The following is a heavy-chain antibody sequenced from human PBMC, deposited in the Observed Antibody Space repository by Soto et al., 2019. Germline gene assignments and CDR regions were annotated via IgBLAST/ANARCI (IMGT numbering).Heavy chain of an antibody. CDR2: ISAYNGNT. J-gene: IGHJ6*02. V-gene: IGHV1-18*04. CDR3: LSVLSGSYYYGMDV. CDR1: GYTFTSYG. Sequence: ASVKVSCKASGYTFTSYGISWVRQAPGQGLEWMGWISAYNGNTNYAQKLQGRVTMTTDTSTSTAYMELRSLRSDDTAVYYCLSVLSGSYYYGMDVWGQGTTVTVSS. D-gene: IGHD1-26*01.